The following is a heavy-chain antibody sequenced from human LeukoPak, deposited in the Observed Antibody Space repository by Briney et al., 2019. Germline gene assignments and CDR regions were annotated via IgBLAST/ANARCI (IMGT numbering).Heavy chain of an antibody. Sequence: GGSLRLSCAASGFTFSSSAMNWVRQAPGKGLEWVSTISGSGGSTYYADSVKGRFTISRDNAKNSLYLQMNSLRAEDTAVYYCARDNWPFDYWGQGTLITVSS. CDR2: ISGSGGST. V-gene: IGHV3-23*01. J-gene: IGHJ4*02. CDR1: GFTFSSSA. CDR3: ARDNWPFDY.